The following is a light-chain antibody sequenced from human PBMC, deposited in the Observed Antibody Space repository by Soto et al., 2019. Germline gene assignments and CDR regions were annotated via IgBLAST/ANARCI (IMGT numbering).Light chain of an antibody. J-gene: IGKJ2*01. CDR1: QDIRNE. V-gene: IGKV1-6*01. Sequence: AIQMTQSPSSLSASVGDRVTITCRASQDIRNELGWYQQKSGTAPKLLIYGASNLQSGVPSRFSGSGSGTDFTLTISSLQPEDCATYSCLQDYNYPRTFGKGTNLEI. CDR3: LQDYNYPRT. CDR2: GAS.